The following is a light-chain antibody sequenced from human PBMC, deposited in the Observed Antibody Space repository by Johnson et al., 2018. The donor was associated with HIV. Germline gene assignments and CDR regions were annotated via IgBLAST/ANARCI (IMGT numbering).Light chain of an antibody. CDR1: SSNIGNSY. V-gene: IGLV1-51*01. J-gene: IGLJ1*01. CDR2: DNN. Sequence: QSALTQPPSVSAAPGQKVTISCSGSSSNIGNSYVSWYQQLPGTAPKLLIYDNNKRPSGIPDRFSGSKSGTSATLGITGLQTGDEADYYCGTWDSSLSAYVVGTGTKVTVL. CDR3: GTWDSSLSAYV.